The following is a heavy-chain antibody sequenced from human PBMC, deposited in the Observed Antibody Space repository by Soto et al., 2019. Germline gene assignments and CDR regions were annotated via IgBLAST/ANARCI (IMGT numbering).Heavy chain of an antibody. Sequence: SVKVSCKASGGTFSSYAISWVRQAPGQGLEWMGGIIPIFGTANYAQRFQGRVTITADKSTSTAYMELSSLRSEDTAVYYCARERRAYYYDSSGYFADAFDIWGQGTMVTVSS. CDR2: IIPIFGTA. D-gene: IGHD3-22*01. CDR1: GGTFSSYA. V-gene: IGHV1-69*06. CDR3: ARERRAYYYDSSGYFADAFDI. J-gene: IGHJ3*02.